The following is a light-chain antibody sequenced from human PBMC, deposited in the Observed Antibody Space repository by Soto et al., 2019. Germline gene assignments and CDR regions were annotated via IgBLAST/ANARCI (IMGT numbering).Light chain of an antibody. CDR2: DVS. V-gene: IGLV2-14*01. CDR3: LSYTTSSSYV. Sequence: QSVLAQPASVSGSPGQSITISCTGTSSDVGAYDYVSWYQQYPGKAPKLILYDVSNRPSGVSNRFSGSKSGNTASLTISGLQAEDEADYYCLSYTTSSSYVFGTGTKVTVL. CDR1: SSDVGAYDY. J-gene: IGLJ1*01.